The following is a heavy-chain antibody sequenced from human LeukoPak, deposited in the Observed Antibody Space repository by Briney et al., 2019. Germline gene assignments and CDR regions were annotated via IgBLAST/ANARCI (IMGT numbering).Heavy chain of an antibody. V-gene: IGHV1-46*01. J-gene: IGHJ6*02. D-gene: IGHD4-17*01. CDR1: GYTFTSYY. Sequence: ASVKVSCKASGYTFTSYYMHWVRQAPGQGLEWMGIINPSGGSTSYAQKFQGRVTMTRDTSTSTVYMELSSLRSEDTAVYYCARNVRTVTTFYYYYGMDVWGQGTTVTVSS. CDR3: ARNVRTVTTFYYYYGMDV. CDR2: INPSGGST.